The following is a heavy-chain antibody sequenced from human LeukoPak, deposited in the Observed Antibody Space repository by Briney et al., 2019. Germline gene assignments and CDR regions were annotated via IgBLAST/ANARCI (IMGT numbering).Heavy chain of an antibody. D-gene: IGHD1-26*01. Sequence: GGSLRLSCAASGFTFSSYAMSWVRQAPGKGLEWVSAISGSGGSTYYADSVKGRFTISRDNSKNTLYLQMNSLRAEDTAVYYCAKESHSGSYYPYYYYGMDVWGQGTTVTVSS. CDR2: ISGSGGST. CDR1: GFTFSSYA. J-gene: IGHJ6*02. CDR3: AKESHSGSYYPYYYYGMDV. V-gene: IGHV3-23*01.